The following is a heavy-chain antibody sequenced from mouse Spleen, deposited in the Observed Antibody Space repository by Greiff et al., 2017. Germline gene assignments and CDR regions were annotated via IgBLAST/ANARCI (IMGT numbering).Heavy chain of an antibody. J-gene: IGHJ2*01. D-gene: IGHD2-12*01. Sequence: VQLQQSGAELVKPGASVKMSCKASGYTFTSYWITWVKQRPGQGLEWIGDIYPGSGSTNYNEKFKSKATLTVDTSSSTAYMQLSSLTSEDSAVYYCARGSYYSYAHFDYWGQGTTLTVSS. CDR2: IYPGSGST. V-gene: IGHV1-55*01. CDR3: ARGSYYSYAHFDY. CDR1: GYTFTSYW.